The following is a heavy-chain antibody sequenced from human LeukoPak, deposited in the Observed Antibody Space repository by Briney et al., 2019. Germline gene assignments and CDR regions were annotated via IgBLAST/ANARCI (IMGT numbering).Heavy chain of an antibody. Sequence: SVNVSCKSSGYTFANYGITWVRQAPGQGLEWMGWISGYNGNTNYAQKFQGRVTMTTDTSTSTAYMEVRSLRSDDTAMYYCARVCHWDIDNTRGDPVHYWGQGTLVTVSS. CDR3: ARVCHWDIDNTRGDPVHY. D-gene: IGHD2-15*01. V-gene: IGHV1-18*01. CDR2: ISGYNGNT. J-gene: IGHJ4*02. CDR1: GYTFANYG.